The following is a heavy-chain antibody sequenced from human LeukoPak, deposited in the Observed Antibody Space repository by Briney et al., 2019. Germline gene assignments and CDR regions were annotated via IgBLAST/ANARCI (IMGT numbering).Heavy chain of an antibody. V-gene: IGHV4-4*02. CDR2: IYHSGST. CDR1: GFTFSSYSM. Sequence: PGGSLRLSCTASGFTFSSYSMNWVRQAPGKGLEWIGEIYHSGSTNYNPSLKSRVTISVDKSKNQFSLKLSSVTAADTAVYYCARDRRYYDSSGDYYYYMDVWGKGTTVTVSS. CDR3: ARDRRYYDSSGDYYYYMDV. D-gene: IGHD3-22*01. J-gene: IGHJ6*03.